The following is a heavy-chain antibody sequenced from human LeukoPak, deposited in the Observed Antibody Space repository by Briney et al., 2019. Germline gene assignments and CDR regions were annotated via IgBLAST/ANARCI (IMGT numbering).Heavy chain of an antibody. Sequence: GGSLRLSCAASGFTFSSYAMSWVRQAPGKGLEWVSLISGSGDKTYYADSVKGRFTISRDNSKNTLYLEVNSLRADDMAVYYCAKDDPNDYKPWIYWGQGTLVTVSS. V-gene: IGHV3-23*01. CDR3: AKDDPNDYKPWIY. CDR2: ISGSGDKT. D-gene: IGHD4-11*01. J-gene: IGHJ4*02. CDR1: GFTFSSYA.